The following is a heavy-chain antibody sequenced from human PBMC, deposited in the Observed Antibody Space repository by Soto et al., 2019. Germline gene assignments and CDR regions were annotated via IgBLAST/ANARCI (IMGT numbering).Heavy chain of an antibody. Sequence: QVQLVQSGAEVKKPGSSVKVSCKTSGGTFSTYTLSWVRQAAGQGLEWMGRIIPVLDKANYAQKFQGRVTITADRSTSTAYMELSRLRSEDTAIYYCAREATARASAVQYWGLGTVLSVSS. CDR1: GGTFSTYT. CDR2: IIPVLDKA. CDR3: AREATARASAVQY. D-gene: IGHD2-15*01. J-gene: IGHJ4*02. V-gene: IGHV1-69*08.